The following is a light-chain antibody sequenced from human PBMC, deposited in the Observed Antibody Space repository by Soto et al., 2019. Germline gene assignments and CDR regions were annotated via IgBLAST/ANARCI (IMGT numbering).Light chain of an antibody. Sequence: QSVLTQPASVSGSPGQSITISCTGTSRDVGGYNYVSWHQQHPGKAPKVIITEVSNRPSGVSIRFSGSKSGNTASLTISGLQAEDEADYYCSSYISSSTFVVFGGGTKLTVL. CDR3: SSYISSSTFVV. J-gene: IGLJ2*01. V-gene: IGLV2-14*01. CDR2: EVS. CDR1: SRDVGGYNY.